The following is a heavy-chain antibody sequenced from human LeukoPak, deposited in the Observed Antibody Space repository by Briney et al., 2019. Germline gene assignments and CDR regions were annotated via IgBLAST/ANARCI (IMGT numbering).Heavy chain of an antibody. J-gene: IGHJ6*02. CDR1: GYTFTSYY. Sequence: ASVKVSCKASGYTFTSYYMHWVRQAPGQGLEWMGIINPSGGSTSYAQKFQGRVTTTRDTSTSTVYMELSSLRSEDTAVYYCARAQRCTNGVCYTYYYYGMDAWGQGTTVTVSS. CDR2: INPSGGST. CDR3: ARAQRCTNGVCYTYYYYGMDA. V-gene: IGHV1-46*01. D-gene: IGHD2-8*01.